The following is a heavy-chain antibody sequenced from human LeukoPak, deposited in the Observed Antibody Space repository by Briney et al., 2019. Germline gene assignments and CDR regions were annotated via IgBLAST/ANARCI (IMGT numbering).Heavy chain of an antibody. J-gene: IGHJ4*02. V-gene: IGHV3-9*01. CDR2: ISWNSGSI. Sequence: GGSLRLSCAASGFTFTSYAMSWVRQPPGKGLEWVSGISWNSGSIGYADSVKGRFTISRDNAKNSLYLQMNSLRAEDTALYYCATKDYWGQGTLVTVSS. CDR3: ATKDY. CDR1: GFTFTSYA.